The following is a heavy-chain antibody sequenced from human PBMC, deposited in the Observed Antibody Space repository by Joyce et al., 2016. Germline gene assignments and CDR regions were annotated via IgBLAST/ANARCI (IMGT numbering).Heavy chain of an antibody. CDR3: TKSRIVGTTPRERYFDL. Sequence: QVQLVQSGAEVKKPGASMKVSCKASGYSFSDYYIHWVRQAPGQGLEWMGWINPSNGDTNYAQKFQGTVTLNRDTSITTAYLDLKSLRSDDTAIYYCTKSRIVGTTPRERYFDLWGRGTLITVSS. D-gene: IGHD1/OR15-1a*01. CDR2: INPSNGDT. V-gene: IGHV1-2*02. CDR1: GYSFSDYY. J-gene: IGHJ2*01.